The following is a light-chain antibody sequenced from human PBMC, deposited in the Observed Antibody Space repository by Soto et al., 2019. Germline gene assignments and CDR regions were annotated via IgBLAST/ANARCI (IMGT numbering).Light chain of an antibody. CDR1: QSVKNW. V-gene: IGKV1-5*03. Sequence: TQSPATLSLSPGERATLSCRASQSVKNWLAWYQQKPGEAPKLLIYKASTLESGVPSRFSGSGSGTEFTLTISCLQPDDVATYHCQQYNSYSQFTFGPGTKVDIK. J-gene: IGKJ3*01. CDR3: QQYNSYSQFT. CDR2: KAS.